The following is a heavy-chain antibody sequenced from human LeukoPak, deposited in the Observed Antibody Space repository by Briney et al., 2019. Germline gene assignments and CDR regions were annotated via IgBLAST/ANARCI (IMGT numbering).Heavy chain of an antibody. CDR2: VYSGGKT. V-gene: IGHV3-66*02. Sequence: PGGSLRLSCAASEFTVDDTYMSWVRQPPGKGLEWVSVVYSGGKTFYADSVKGRFTISRDTSKNTVYLQMNTLRADDTAVYYCARQAAAGLDYWGQGTLVTVSS. CDR3: ARQAAAGLDY. J-gene: IGHJ4*02. CDR1: EFTVDDTY. D-gene: IGHD6-13*01.